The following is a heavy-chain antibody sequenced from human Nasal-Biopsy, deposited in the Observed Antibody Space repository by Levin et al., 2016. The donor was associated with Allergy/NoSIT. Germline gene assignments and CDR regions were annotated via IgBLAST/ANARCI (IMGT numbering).Heavy chain of an antibody. CDR1: TFPFSTYG. V-gene: IGHV3-30*18. Sequence: GGSLRLSCAASTFPFSTYGMHWVRQAPGKGLEWVAFITADGSRKYYADSVQGRFTISRDNSNNILYLEMDSLRADDTAVYYCSNDYNGDADDAFDIWGQGTVVTVSS. CDR2: ITADGSRK. CDR3: SNDYNGDADDAFDI. J-gene: IGHJ3*02. D-gene: IGHD5-24*01.